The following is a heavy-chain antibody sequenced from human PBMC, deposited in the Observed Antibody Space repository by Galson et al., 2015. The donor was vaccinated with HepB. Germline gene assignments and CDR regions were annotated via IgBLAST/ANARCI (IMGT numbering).Heavy chain of an antibody. J-gene: IGHJ4*02. Sequence: SLRLSCAASGFTFSDYYMSWIRQAPGKGLEWVSYISSSGSTIYYADSVKGRFTISRDNAKNSLYLQMNSLRAEDTAVYYCARHYDYVWGSSDYWGQGTLVTVSS. CDR3: ARHYDYVWGSSDY. V-gene: IGHV3-11*01. CDR2: ISSSGSTI. D-gene: IGHD3-16*01. CDR1: GFTFSDYY.